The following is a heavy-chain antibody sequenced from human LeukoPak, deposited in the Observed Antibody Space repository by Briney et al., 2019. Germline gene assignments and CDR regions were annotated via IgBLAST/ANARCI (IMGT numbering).Heavy chain of an antibody. CDR1: GFTFSSYE. J-gene: IGHJ4*02. V-gene: IGHV3-48*03. D-gene: IGHD3-10*01. CDR3: ARFHGSGSYKVS. Sequence: GGSLRLSCAASGFTFSSYEMNWVRQAPGKGLEWVSYISSSGSTIYYADSVKGRFTISRDNAKNSLYLQVNSLRAEDTAAYYCARFHGSGSYKVSWGQGTLVTVSS. CDR2: ISSSGSTI.